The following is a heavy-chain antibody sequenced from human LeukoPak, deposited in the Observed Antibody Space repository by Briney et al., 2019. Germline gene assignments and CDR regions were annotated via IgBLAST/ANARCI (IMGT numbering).Heavy chain of an antibody. D-gene: IGHD3-9*01. CDR3: ARYSEVYYYVDV. Sequence: PGGSLRLSCAASGFTFSSYAMSWVRQAPGKGLEWVSAISGSGGSTYYADSVKGRFIISRDDAKKSMYLQMNSLRVEDTAVYFCARYSEVYYYVDVWGTGTTVTVSS. CDR2: ISGSGGST. CDR1: GFTFSSYA. V-gene: IGHV3-23*01. J-gene: IGHJ6*03.